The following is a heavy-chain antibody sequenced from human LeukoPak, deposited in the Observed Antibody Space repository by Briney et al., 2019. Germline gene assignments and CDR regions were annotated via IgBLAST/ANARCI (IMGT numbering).Heavy chain of an antibody. D-gene: IGHD2-21*02. CDR1: GGSFSGYY. CDR2: INHSGST. J-gene: IGHJ6*03. Sequence: SETLSLTCAVYGGSFSGYYWSWLRQPPGKGLEWIGEINHSGSTNYNPSLKSRVTISVDTSKNQFSLKLSSVTAADTAVYYCARGRRMTSTKYYYYYYMDVWGKGTTVTVSS. CDR3: ARGRRMTSTKYYYYYYMDV. V-gene: IGHV4-34*01.